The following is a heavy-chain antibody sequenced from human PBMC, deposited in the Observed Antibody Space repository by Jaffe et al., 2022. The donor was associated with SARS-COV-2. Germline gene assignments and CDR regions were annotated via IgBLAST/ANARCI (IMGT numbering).Heavy chain of an antibody. CDR2: ITWSSGNI. CDR1: GFTYDDYA. Sequence: EVQLVESGGGLVQPGRSLRLSCVASGFTYDDYAMHWVRQAPGKGLEWVSGITWSSGNIGYADSVKGRFTISRDNAKNSLYLQMNSLRTEDTAMYYCAKDFLARGVVVTSTLDYWGQGTLVTVSS. D-gene: IGHD2-15*01. V-gene: IGHV3-9*01. J-gene: IGHJ4*02. CDR3: AKDFLARGVVVTSTLDY.